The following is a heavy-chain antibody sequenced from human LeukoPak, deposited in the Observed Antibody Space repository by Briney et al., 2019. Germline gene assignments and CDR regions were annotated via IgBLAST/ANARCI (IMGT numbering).Heavy chain of an antibody. CDR3: ARASGAQEY. J-gene: IGHJ4*02. CDR2: INNDGSGT. V-gene: IGHV3-74*01. CDR1: GFTFSSYW. D-gene: IGHD4-17*01. Sequence: TGGSLRLSCAAPGFTFSSYWMHWVRQAPGKGLEWVSRINNDGSGTTYVDSVKGRFTISRDNAKNTLYLQMNSLRAEDTAVYYCARASGAQEYWGQGTLVTVSS.